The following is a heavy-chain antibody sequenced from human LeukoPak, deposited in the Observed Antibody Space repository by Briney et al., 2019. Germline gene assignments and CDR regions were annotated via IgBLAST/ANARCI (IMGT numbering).Heavy chain of an antibody. J-gene: IGHJ3*02. D-gene: IGHD3-22*01. Sequence: PSETLSLTCTVSGYSISSGYYWGWIRQPPGKGLEWIGSFYDSGNTYYNPSLKSRVTISVDTSKNQLSLKVRSVTAADTAVYYCAKSNGYGLIDIWGQGTMVTVSS. CDR2: FYDSGNT. CDR3: AKSNGYGLIDI. V-gene: IGHV4-38-2*02. CDR1: GYSISSGYY.